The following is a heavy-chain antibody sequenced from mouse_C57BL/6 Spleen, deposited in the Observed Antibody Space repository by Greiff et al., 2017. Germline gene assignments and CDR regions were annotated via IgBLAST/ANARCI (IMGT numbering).Heavy chain of an antibody. CDR1: GFTFSSYT. CDR2: ISGGGGNT. V-gene: IGHV5-9*01. J-gene: IGHJ1*03. D-gene: IGHD1-1*01. Sequence: EVKLVESGGGLVKPGGSLKLSCAASGFTFSSYTMSWVRQTLEKRLEWVATISGGGGNTYYPDSVKGRFTISRDNAKNTLYLQMSSLRSEDTALYYCARHYYGSRGNWYFGVWGTGTTVTVSS. CDR3: ARHYYGSRGNWYFGV.